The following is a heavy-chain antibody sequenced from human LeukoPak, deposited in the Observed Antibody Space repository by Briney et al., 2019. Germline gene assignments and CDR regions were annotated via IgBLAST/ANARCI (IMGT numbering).Heavy chain of an antibody. V-gene: IGHV3-33*01. CDR2: IWYDGSNK. J-gene: IGHJ5*01. D-gene: IGHD2-2*01. Sequence: TGRSLRLSCAASGFTFSSYGMHWVRQAPGKGLEWVAVIWYDGSNKYYADSVKGRFTISRDNSKNTLYLQMNSLRAEDTAVYYCARARVPAAPDSWGQGTLVTVSS. CDR1: GFTFSSYG. CDR3: ARARVPAAPDS.